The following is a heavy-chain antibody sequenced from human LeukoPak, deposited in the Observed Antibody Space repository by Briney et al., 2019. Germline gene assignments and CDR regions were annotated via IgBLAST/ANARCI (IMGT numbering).Heavy chain of an antibody. J-gene: IGHJ4*02. CDR1: GYSISSGYY. CDR2: IYHSGST. Sequence: SETLSLTCAVSGYSISSGYYWCWIRQPPGKGLEWIGSIYHSGSTYYNPSLKSRVTISVDTSKNQFSLQLSSVTAADTAVYYCARERGYSYGYDDYWGQGTLVTVSS. D-gene: IGHD5-18*01. CDR3: ARERGYSYGYDDY. V-gene: IGHV4-38-2*02.